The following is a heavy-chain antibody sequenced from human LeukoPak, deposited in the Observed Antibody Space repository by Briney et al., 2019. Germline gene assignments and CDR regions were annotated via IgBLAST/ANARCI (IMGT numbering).Heavy chain of an antibody. D-gene: IGHD1-26*01. V-gene: IGHV3-7*01. Sequence: GGSLRLSCAASGFTFSSYAMHWVRQAPGKGLEWVANIKQDGSEKYYVDSVKGRFTISRDNAKNSLYLQMNSLRAEDTAVYYCARLERWELHHFDYWGQGTLVTVSS. CDR2: IKQDGSEK. CDR1: GFTFSSYA. J-gene: IGHJ4*02. CDR3: ARLERWELHHFDY.